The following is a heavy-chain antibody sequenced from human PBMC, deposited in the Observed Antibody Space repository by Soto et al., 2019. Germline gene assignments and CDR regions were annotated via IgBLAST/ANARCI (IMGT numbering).Heavy chain of an antibody. J-gene: IGHJ4*02. D-gene: IGHD2-15*01. CDR1: GFTFSSYA. CDR3: AKVSQLVVVAATMDY. V-gene: IGHV3-23*01. CDR2: ISGSGGST. Sequence: EVQLLESGGGLVQPGGSLRLSCAASGFTFSSYAMSWVRQAPGKGLEWVSAISGSGGSTYYADSVKGRFTISRDNSKNTLYLQMNGLRAEDTAVYYCAKVSQLVVVAATMDYWGQGTLVTVSS.